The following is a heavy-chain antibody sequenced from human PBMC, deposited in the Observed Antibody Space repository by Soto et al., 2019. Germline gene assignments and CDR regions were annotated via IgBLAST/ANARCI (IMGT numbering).Heavy chain of an antibody. CDR3: ARAVHVDTAMVIYGMDV. V-gene: IGHV5-51*01. CDR2: IYPGDSDT. J-gene: IGHJ6*02. Sequence: GESLKISCKGSGYSFTSYWIGWVRQMPGKGLEWMGIIYPGDSDTRYSPSFQGQVTISADKSISTAYLQWSSLKASDTAMYYCARAVHVDTAMVIYGMDVWGQGTTVTVSS. CDR1: GYSFTSYW. D-gene: IGHD5-18*01.